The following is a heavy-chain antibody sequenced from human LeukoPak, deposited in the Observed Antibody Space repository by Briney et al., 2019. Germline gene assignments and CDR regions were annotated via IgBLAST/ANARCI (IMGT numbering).Heavy chain of an antibody. V-gene: IGHV1-18*01. CDR2: ISAYNGNT. CDR1: GYTFTSYG. Sequence: ASVKVSCKASGYTFTSYGISWVRQAPGQGLEWMGWISAYNGNTNYAQKLQGRVTMTTDTSTSTAYMELRSLRSDDTAVYYCARMYHSSNWYYYYYYMDVWGKGTTVTVSS. D-gene: IGHD6-13*01. J-gene: IGHJ6*03. CDR3: ARMYHSSNWYYYYYYMDV.